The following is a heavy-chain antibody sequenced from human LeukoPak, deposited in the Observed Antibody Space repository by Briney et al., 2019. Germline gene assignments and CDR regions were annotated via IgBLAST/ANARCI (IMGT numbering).Heavy chain of an antibody. CDR3: ASIAAAGTDSSQPRSDY. D-gene: IGHD6-13*01. Sequence: GGSLRLSCAASGFTFSTYAMTWVRQAPGQGLEWVSGISEGGANTYYADSVKGRFTISRDNSKNMLYLQMNSLRAEDTAVYYCASIAAAGTDSSQPRSDYWGQGTLVTVSS. V-gene: IGHV3-23*01. CDR2: ISEGGANT. CDR1: GFTFSTYA. J-gene: IGHJ4*02.